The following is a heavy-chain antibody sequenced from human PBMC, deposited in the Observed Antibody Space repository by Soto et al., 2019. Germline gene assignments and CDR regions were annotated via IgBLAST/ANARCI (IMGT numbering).Heavy chain of an antibody. V-gene: IGHV1-2*02. J-gene: IGHJ6*02. CDR2: INPNSGDT. CDR1: GYTFTGYY. Sequence: QVQLVQSGAEVKKPGASVKVSCKASGYTFTGYYMHWVRQAPGQGLEWMGWINPNSGDTSYAQKFQGRVTMTRDTSITTAYMELSRLRSDDTAMFYCARGHCSSSSCYGSDYYYGLDVWGQGTTVTVSS. CDR3: ARGHCSSSSCYGSDYYYGLDV. D-gene: IGHD2-2*01.